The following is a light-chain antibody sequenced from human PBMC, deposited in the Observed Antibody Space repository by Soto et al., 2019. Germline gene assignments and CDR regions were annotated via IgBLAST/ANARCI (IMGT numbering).Light chain of an antibody. CDR2: DLN. V-gene: IGLV2-8*01. Sequence: QSALTQPPSASGSPGQSVAISCSGTSSDVGGYNYVSWYQQHPGKAPKLMIYDLNKRPSGFPDRFSGSKSGNTAPLTVSGLQAEDEADYYSFSSAGCNKPAFGGGTTLTVL. CDR1: SSDVGGYNY. CDR3: FSSAGCNKPA. J-gene: IGLJ2*01.